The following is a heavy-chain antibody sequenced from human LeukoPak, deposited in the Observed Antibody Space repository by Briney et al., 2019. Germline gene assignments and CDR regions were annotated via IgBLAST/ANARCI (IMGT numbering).Heavy chain of an antibody. J-gene: IGHJ4*02. D-gene: IGHD3-10*01. CDR1: GITLSNYG. CDR3: AKRGIVIRAVIIVGFHKEAYYFDY. Sequence: GGSLRLSCAVSGITLSNYGMSWVRQAPGKGLEWVAGISDSGGSTNYADSVKGRFTISRDNPKNTLYLQMNSLRAEDTAVYFCAKRGIVIRAVIIVGFHKEAYYFDYWGQGALVAVSS. CDR2: ISDSGGST. V-gene: IGHV3-23*01.